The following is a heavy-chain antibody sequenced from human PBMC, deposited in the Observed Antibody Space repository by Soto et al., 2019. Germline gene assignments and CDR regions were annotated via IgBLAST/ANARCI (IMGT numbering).Heavy chain of an antibody. CDR1: GGSISSSSYY. J-gene: IGHJ4*02. V-gene: IGHV4-39*01. D-gene: IGHD3-16*02. Sequence: SETLSLTCTVSGGSISSSSYYWGWIRQPPGKGLEWIGSIYYSGSTYYNPSLKSRVTISVDTSKNQFSLKLSSVTAADTAVYYCARQFIRDYIWGSYRPQPDFDYWGQGTLVTVS. CDR3: ARQFIRDYIWGSYRPQPDFDY. CDR2: IYYSGST.